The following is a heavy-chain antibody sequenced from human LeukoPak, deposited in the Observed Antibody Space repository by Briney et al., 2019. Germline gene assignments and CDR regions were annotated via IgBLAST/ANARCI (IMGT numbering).Heavy chain of an antibody. D-gene: IGHD2-8*01. CDR1: GFTFSSYS. CDR2: ISSSSSTM. CDR3: AKDGVPSRYFGRNYFDY. J-gene: IGHJ4*02. Sequence: GGSLRLSCAASGFTFSSYSMNWVRQAPGKGLEWVSYISSSSSTMYYADSVKGRFSISRDNAKNSLYLQMNSLRAEDTAVYYCAKDGVPSRYFGRNYFDYWGQGTLVTVSS. V-gene: IGHV3-48*01.